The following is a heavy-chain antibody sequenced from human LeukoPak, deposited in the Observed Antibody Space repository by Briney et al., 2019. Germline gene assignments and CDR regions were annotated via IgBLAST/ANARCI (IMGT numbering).Heavy chain of an antibody. CDR3: ARDWFKGYYDSSGWTDWFNP. J-gene: IGHJ5*02. D-gene: IGHD3-22*01. CDR2: IYYSGST. CDR1: GGSISSSSYY. Sequence: SETLSLTCTVSGGSISSSSYYWGWIRQPPGKGLEWIGSIYYSGSTYYNPSLKSRVTISVDTSKNQFSLKLSSVTAADTAVYYCARDWFKGYYDSSGWTDWFNPWGQGTLVTVSS. V-gene: IGHV4-39*07.